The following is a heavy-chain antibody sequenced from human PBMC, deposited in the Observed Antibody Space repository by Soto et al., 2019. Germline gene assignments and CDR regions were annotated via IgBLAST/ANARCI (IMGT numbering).Heavy chain of an antibody. D-gene: IGHD5-18*01. Sequence: QVTLKESGPVLVKPTETLTLTCTVSGFSLSNARMGVSWIRQPPGKALEWLAHIFSNDEKSYSTSLKSRLTISKDTSKSQVVLTMTNMDPVXTATYYCARTGGYSXGPDYGMDVWGQGTTVTVSS. J-gene: IGHJ6*02. V-gene: IGHV2-26*01. CDR2: IFSNDEK. CDR3: ARTGGYSXGPDYGMDV. CDR1: GFSLSNARMG.